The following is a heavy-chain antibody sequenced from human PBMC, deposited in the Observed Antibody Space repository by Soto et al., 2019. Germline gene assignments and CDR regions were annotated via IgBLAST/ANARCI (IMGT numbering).Heavy chain of an antibody. CDR3: AKARERVSDP. D-gene: IGHD1-1*01. V-gene: IGHV3-23*01. Sequence: GSLRLSCAASGFTFSSYAMSWVRQAPGKGLEWVSAISGSCGSTYYADSVNGRFTISRDNSKNTLYLQMNSLRAEDTAVYYCAKARERVSDPWGQGTLVTSPQ. CDR1: GFTFSSYA. CDR2: ISGSCGST. J-gene: IGHJ5*02.